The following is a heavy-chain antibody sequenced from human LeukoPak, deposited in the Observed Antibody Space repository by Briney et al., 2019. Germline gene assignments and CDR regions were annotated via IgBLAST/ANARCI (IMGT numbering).Heavy chain of an antibody. Sequence: ASVKVSCKASGYTFGSYGVTWVRQAPGQGLEWMGWISGYNGNTNLAQKFQGRVSLTTDTSATTAYMEQRSRTSDDTAVYYCSKDFSGSGSVHFEHWGQGTLVTVSS. V-gene: IGHV1-18*01. D-gene: IGHD3-10*01. CDR1: GYTFGSYG. CDR3: SKDFSGSGSVHFEH. CDR2: ISGYNGNT. J-gene: IGHJ4*02.